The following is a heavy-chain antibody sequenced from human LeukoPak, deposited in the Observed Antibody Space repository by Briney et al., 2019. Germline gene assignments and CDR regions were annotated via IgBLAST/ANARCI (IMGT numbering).Heavy chain of an antibody. J-gene: IGHJ5*02. CDR1: GDSVSSNSVT. D-gene: IGHD2-2*01. CDR3: ARRLTQYDCFDP. CDR2: TYYRSTWYN. Sequence: SQTLSLTYAISGDSVSSNSVTWNRIRQSPSRGLEWLGGTYYRSTWYNDYAVSVRGRITVNPDTSKNQFSLHLNSVTPEDTAVYYCARRLTQYDCFDPWGQGILVTVSS. V-gene: IGHV6-1*01.